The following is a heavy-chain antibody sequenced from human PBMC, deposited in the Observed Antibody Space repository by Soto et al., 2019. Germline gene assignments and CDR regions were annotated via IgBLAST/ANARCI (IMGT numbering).Heavy chain of an antibody. J-gene: IGHJ6*02. CDR1: GFTFRSFT. V-gene: IGHV3-23*01. CDR2: ISGSGGST. CDR3: AKDLRAASIFGVVIISRNYYYGMDV. Sequence: PGGSLRLSCAASGFTFRSFTMNWVCQAPGKGLEWVSAISGSGGSTYYADSVKGRFTISRDNSKNTLYLQMNSLRAEDTAVYYCAKDLRAASIFGVVIISRNYYYGMDVWGQGTTVTVSS. D-gene: IGHD3-3*01.